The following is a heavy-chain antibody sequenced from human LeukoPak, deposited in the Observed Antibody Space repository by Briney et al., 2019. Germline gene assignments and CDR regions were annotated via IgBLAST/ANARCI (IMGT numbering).Heavy chain of an antibody. CDR3: ARDSSLWFGAT. CDR1: GFTVSNDY. V-gene: IGHV3-53*01. J-gene: IGHJ4*02. Sequence: GGSLRLSCAASGFTVSNDYMTWVRQAPGKGLEWVSIIYSGGNTYYADSVKGRFTISRDNSKNTVYLQMNSLRVEGTAVYYCARDSSLWFGATWGQGTLVIVSS. D-gene: IGHD3-10*01. CDR2: IYSGGNT.